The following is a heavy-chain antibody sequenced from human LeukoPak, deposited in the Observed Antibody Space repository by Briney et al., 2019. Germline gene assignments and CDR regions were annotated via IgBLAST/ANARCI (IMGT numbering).Heavy chain of an antibody. J-gene: IGHJ5*02. CDR2: TFYRSKWYN. CDR1: GDSVSSDSAA. D-gene: IGHD2-8*01. V-gene: IGHV6-1*01. CDR3: ARSVNNWFDH. Sequence: SQTLSLTCAISGDSVSSDSAAWNWVRQSPSRGLEWLGRTFYRSKWYNDYAASVQSRININPDTSKNQFSLQLTSVTPEDTALYYCARSVNNWFDHWGQGTLVTVSS.